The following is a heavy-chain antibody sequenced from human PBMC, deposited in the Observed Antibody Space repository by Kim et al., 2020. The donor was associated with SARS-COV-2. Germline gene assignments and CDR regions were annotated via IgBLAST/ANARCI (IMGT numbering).Heavy chain of an antibody. D-gene: IGHD3-22*01. CDR2: ISYDGSNK. V-gene: IGHV3-30*04. CDR3: ARVLITMIVVVPGAFDI. Sequence: GGSLRLSCAASGFTFSSYAMHWVRQAPGKGLEWVAVISYDGSNKYYADSVKGRFTISRDNSKNTLYLQMNSLRAEDTAVYYCARVLITMIVVVPGAFDI. J-gene: IGHJ3*02. CDR1: GFTFSSYA.